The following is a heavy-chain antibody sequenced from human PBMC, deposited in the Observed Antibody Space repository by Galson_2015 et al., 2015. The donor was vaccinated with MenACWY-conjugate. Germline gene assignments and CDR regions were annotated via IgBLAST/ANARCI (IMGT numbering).Heavy chain of an antibody. D-gene: IGHD2-2*01. J-gene: IGHJ4*02. V-gene: IGHV3-7*03. Sequence: SLRLSCAASGFTFSSYWMTWVRQAPGKGLEGVAYIKEDGSKKLYVDSVKGRFTVSRDNAENSLYLQMSSLRAEDTAVHYCTKGASQLLWANYFDYWGQGTLVPVSS. CDR2: IKEDGSKK. CDR3: TKGASQLLWANYFDY. CDR1: GFTFSSYW.